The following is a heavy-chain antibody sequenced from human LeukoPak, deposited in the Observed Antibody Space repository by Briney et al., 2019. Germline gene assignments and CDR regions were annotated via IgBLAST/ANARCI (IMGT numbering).Heavy chain of an antibody. CDR3: ARERLRKSGFDP. V-gene: IGHV1-2*02. Sequence: GASVKVSCKASGYTFTGYYMHWVRQAPGQGLEWMGWISPNSGGTNYAQKFQGRVTMTRDTSISTAYMELSRLRSDDTAVYYCARERLRKSGFDPWGQGTLVTVSS. D-gene: IGHD6-25*01. J-gene: IGHJ5*02. CDR2: ISPNSGGT. CDR1: GYTFTGYY.